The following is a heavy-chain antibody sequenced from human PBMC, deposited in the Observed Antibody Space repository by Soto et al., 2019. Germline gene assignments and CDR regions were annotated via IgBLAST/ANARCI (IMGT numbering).Heavy chain of an antibody. Sequence: PSETLSLTCTVSGGSISSGGYYWSWIRQHPGKGLEWIGYIYYSGSTYYNPSLKSRVTISVDTSKNQFSLKLNSVTAADTAVYYCAGREHSRGQFFTDYWGQGILVTVSS. J-gene: IGHJ4*02. CDR3: AGREHSRGQFFTDY. CDR1: GGSISSGGYY. V-gene: IGHV4-31*03. D-gene: IGHD3-3*01. CDR2: IYYSGST.